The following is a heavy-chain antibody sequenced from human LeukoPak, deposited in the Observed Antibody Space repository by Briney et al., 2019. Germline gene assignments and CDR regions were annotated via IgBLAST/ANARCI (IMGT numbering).Heavy chain of an antibody. D-gene: IGHD1-26*01. CDR1: GGFISSHY. CDR2: IYYSGST. V-gene: IGHV4-59*11. CDR3: AREGDSGSYYDY. J-gene: IGHJ4*02. Sequence: SQTLSLTCTLSGGFISSHYWSWIRQPPGKGLEWIGYIYYSGSTNFNPSLKSRVTISVDTSKNQFSMKLSSVTAADTAVYYCAREGDSGSYYDYWGQGTLVTVSS.